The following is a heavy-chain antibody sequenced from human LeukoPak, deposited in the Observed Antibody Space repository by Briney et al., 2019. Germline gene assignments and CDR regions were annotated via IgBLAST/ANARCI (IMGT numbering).Heavy chain of an antibody. D-gene: IGHD2-2*02. CDR2: IYYSGST. V-gene: IGHV4-59*01. CDR3: ARGLGCSSTSCYTGAFGYYYYYMDV. Sequence: SETLSLTCTVSGGSISSYYWSWIRQPPGKGLEWIGFIYYSGSTNYNPSLKSRVTILVEDTSKNQFSLKLSSVTAADTAVYYCARGLGCSSTSCYTGAFGYYYYYMDVWGKGTTVTVSS. J-gene: IGHJ6*03. CDR1: GGSISSYY.